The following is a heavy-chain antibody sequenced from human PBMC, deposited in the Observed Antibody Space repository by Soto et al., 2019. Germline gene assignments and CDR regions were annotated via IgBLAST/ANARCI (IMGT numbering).Heavy chain of an antibody. D-gene: IGHD1-26*01. CDR2: IYTRGST. V-gene: IGHV4-4*07. CDR1: GGSIKNYY. Sequence: TLSLTCTVSGGSIKNYYWSWIRQSAGKALEWIGCIYTRGSTKYNPSLKSRVTMSVDTSKNQFSLKLNSVSAADTAVYFCARDLLIVGAPNAFHIWGQATIGTVS. J-gene: IGHJ3*02. CDR3: ARDLLIVGAPNAFHI.